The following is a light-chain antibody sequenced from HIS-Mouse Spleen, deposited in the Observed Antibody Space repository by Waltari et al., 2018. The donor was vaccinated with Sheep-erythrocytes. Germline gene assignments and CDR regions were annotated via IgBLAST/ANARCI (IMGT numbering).Light chain of an antibody. V-gene: IGLV2-11*01. Sequence: QSALTQPRSVSGSPGPSVTIPCTGTIRYVGGYNCVARDQQPPGKAPKLMIYDVSKRPSGVPDRFSGSKSGNTASLTISGLQAEDEADYYCCSYAGSYNHVFATGTKVTVL. CDR3: CSYAGSYNHV. CDR2: DVS. CDR1: IRYVGGYNC. J-gene: IGLJ1*01.